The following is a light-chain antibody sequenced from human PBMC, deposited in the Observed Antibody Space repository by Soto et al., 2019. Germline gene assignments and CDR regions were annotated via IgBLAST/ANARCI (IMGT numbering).Light chain of an antibody. CDR2: GAS. Sequence: EIVLTQSPGTLSLSPGERATLSCGASQSVSNNYLAWYQQKPGQAPRLLIYGASSRATGIPDRFSGSGYGTEFNLTISRLETEDFAVYYCQQYGISPWTFGQGTKVDIK. CDR1: QSVSNNY. J-gene: IGKJ1*01. CDR3: QQYGISPWT. V-gene: IGKV3-20*01.